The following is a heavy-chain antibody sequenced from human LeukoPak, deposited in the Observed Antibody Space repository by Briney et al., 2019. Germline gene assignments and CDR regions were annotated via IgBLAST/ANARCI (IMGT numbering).Heavy chain of an antibody. V-gene: IGHV3-21*01. D-gene: IGHD4-17*01. Sequence: GGSLRLSCTTSGFTFSSYALSWVRQAPGKGLEWVSSISSGGTYKYYADSVKGRFTISRDNAQNSLYLQMNSLRAEDSSVYYCARPTTVTTISADAFDIWGQGTMVTVSS. J-gene: IGHJ3*02. CDR3: ARPTTVTTISADAFDI. CDR1: GFTFSSYA. CDR2: ISSGGTYK.